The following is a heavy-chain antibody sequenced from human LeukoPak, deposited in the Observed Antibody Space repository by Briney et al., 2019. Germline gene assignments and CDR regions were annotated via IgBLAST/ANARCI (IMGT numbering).Heavy chain of an antibody. CDR1: GFTFSSYW. CDR2: INSDGSST. J-gene: IGHJ4*02. Sequence: GGSLRLSCAASGFTFSSYWMHWVRQAPGKGLVWVSRINSDGSSTSYADSVKGRFTISRDNAKNTLYLQMNSLRAEDTAVYYCVREGSGWYYFDYWGQGTLVTVSS. D-gene: IGHD6-19*01. V-gene: IGHV3-74*01. CDR3: VREGSGWYYFDY.